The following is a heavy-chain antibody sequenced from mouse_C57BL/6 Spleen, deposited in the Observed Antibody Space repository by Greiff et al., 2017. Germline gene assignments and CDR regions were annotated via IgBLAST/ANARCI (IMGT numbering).Heavy chain of an antibody. CDR2: IDPSDSYT. CDR1: GYTFTSYW. V-gene: IGHV1-69*01. CDR3: ARGDSSWFAY. J-gene: IGHJ3*01. D-gene: IGHD2-12*01. Sequence: QLQQPGAELVMPGASVKLSCKASGYTFTSYWMHWVKQRPGQGLEWIGEIDPSDSYTNYNQKFKGKSTLTVDKSSSTAYMQLSSLTSEDSAVYYCARGDSSWFAYWGQGTLVTVSA.